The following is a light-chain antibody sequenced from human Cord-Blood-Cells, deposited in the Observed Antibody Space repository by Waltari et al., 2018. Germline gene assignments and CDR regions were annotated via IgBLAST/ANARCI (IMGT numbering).Light chain of an antibody. CDR2: EVS. CDR1: SSDVGSYNL. Sequence: QSALTQPASVSGSPGQSITISCTGTSSDVGSYNLFSWYQQHPGKAPKLMIYEVSKRPSGVSNRFSGSKSGNTASLTISGLQAEDEADYYCCSYAGSSTLGVFGTGTKVTVL. CDR3: CSYAGSSTLGV. V-gene: IGLV2-23*02. J-gene: IGLJ1*01.